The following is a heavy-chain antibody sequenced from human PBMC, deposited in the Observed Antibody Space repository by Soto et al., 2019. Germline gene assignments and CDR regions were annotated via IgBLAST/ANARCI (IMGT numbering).Heavy chain of an antibody. D-gene: IGHD3-10*01. V-gene: IGHV1-46*01. J-gene: IGHJ4*02. Sequence: ASVKVSCKASGYTFTSYYMHWVRQAPGQGLEWMGIINPSGGSTSYAQKFQGRVTMTRDTSTSTVYMELSSLRSEDTAVYYCARAFDYYGSGSYSSRSDYWGQGTLVTVSS. CDR1: GYTFTSYY. CDR3: ARAFDYYGSGSYSSRSDY. CDR2: INPSGGST.